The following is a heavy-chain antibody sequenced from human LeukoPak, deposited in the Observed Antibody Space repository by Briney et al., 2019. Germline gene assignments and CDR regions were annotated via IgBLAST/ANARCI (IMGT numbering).Heavy chain of an antibody. D-gene: IGHD2-15*01. CDR1: GGTFSSYA. CDR3: ARDYVVTRYYYYGKDV. Sequence: GASVKVSCKASGGTFSSYAISWVRQAPGQGLEWMGGIIPIFGTANYAQKFQGRVTITADESTSTAYMELSSLRSEDTAVYYCARDYVVTRYYYYGKDVWGQGTTVTVSS. CDR2: IIPIFGTA. J-gene: IGHJ6*02. V-gene: IGHV1-69*13.